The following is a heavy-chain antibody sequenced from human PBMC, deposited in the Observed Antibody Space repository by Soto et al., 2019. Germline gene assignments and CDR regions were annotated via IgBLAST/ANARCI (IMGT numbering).Heavy chain of an antibody. D-gene: IGHD6-13*01. CDR3: AKGILAATIGPYAMDV. CDR2: TSYDGGNI. Sequence: GGSLRLSCEASGFAFRSYAMHWVRQAPGKGLEWVGVTSYDGGNIYYADSVKGRFTISRDNSKNTLYVQVKSLRPEDTAVYYCAKGILAATIGPYAMDVWGQGTTVTVSS. J-gene: IGHJ6*02. V-gene: IGHV3-30*18. CDR1: GFAFRSYA.